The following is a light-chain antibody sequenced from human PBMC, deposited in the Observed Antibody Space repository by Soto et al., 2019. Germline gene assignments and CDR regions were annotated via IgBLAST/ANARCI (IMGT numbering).Light chain of an antibody. J-gene: IGLJ1*01. CDR3: QCYDISLIVSYV. CDR1: ISNIGAGYD. V-gene: IGLV1-40*01. CDR2: GNK. Sequence: QSVLTQPPSVSGAPGQRVTISCTGSISNIGAGYDVHWYQERPGTAPKLLIYGNKNLTSVVPDRFSGSKSGTSASLAITGLQAENEADNYCQCYDISLIVSYVLGTGTKLTVL.